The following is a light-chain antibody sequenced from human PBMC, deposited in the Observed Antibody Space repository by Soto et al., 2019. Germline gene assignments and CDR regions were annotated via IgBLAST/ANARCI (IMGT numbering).Light chain of an antibody. J-gene: IGKJ4*01. CDR1: QSISSY. Sequence: DIQMTQSPSSLSASVGDRVTITCRASQSISSYLNWYQQKPGKAPKLLISGASSLQSGVPSRFSGSGSGTDFTLTISSLQPEDFATYYCQQSYSTLALTFGGGTKVEIK. V-gene: IGKV1-39*01. CDR3: QQSYSTLALT. CDR2: GAS.